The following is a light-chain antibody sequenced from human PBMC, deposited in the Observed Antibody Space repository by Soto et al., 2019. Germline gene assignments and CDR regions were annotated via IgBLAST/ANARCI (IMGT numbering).Light chain of an antibody. J-gene: IGLJ1*01. Sequence: SYELTQSPSVSVSPGQTASITCSGDSLGNRYVCWYQQKPGQSPVLVIYQNDKRPSGIPERFSGSNSGSTATLTISETQAMDEADYYCQAWDGNTGVFGTGTKLTVL. CDR2: QND. CDR1: SLGNRY. V-gene: IGLV3-1*01. CDR3: QAWDGNTGV.